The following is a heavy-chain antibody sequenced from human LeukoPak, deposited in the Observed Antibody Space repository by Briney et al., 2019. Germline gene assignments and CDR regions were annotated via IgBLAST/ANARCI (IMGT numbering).Heavy chain of an antibody. D-gene: IGHD5-18*01. CDR3: AKGLDTAMVN. CDR2: IRYDGSNK. CDR1: GFTFSSYG. V-gene: IGHV3-30*02. J-gene: IGHJ4*02. Sequence: GGSLRLSCAASGFTFSSYGMHWVRQAPGKGLEWVAFIRYDGSNKYYADSVKGRFTISRDNSENTLYLQMNSLRAEDTAVYYCAKGLDTAMVNWGQGTLVTVSS.